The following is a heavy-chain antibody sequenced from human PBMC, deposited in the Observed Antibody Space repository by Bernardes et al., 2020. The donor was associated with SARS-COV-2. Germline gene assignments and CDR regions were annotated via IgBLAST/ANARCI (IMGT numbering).Heavy chain of an antibody. CDR1: GYTFTAYY. D-gene: IGHD2-2*01. CDR2: INPHSGGT. Sequence: ASVKVCCRASGYTFTAYYIHWVRQAPGQGLEWMGWINPHSGGTTYAQKFQDRITMTRDTSASTVYMELRRLRSDDTAVYFCARDGEFSTSGIEYWGQGPLVTVSS. CDR3: ARDGEFSTSGIEY. V-gene: IGHV1-2*02. J-gene: IGHJ4*02.